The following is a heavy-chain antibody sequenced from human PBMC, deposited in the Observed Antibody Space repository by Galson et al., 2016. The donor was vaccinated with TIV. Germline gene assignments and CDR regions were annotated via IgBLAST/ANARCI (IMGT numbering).Heavy chain of an antibody. CDR2: IKQDGGEK. Sequence: SLRLSCAASGFSFSNDWMSWVRQAPGKGLEWVASIKQDGGEKYYVDSVKGRFTISRDNAKNSLHLQMNSLRAEDTAVYYCARYLRSSNFDYWGQGTLVTVSS. J-gene: IGHJ4*02. V-gene: IGHV3-7*01. CDR1: GFSFSNDW. CDR3: ARYLRSSNFDY.